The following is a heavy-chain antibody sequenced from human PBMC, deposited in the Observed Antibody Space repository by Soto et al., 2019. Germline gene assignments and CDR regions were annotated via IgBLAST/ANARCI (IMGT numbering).Heavy chain of an antibody. CDR3: ARERIAAAGTAYFDY. V-gene: IGHV3-33*01. J-gene: IGHJ4*02. CDR1: GFTFSNYG. D-gene: IGHD6-13*01. Sequence: PGGSLRLSCAASGFTFSNYGMHWVRQAPGKGLEWVAAIWYDGSNKYYADSVKGRFTISRDISKNTLYLQMNSLRAEDTAVYYCARERIAAAGTAYFDYWGQGTLVTVSS. CDR2: IWYDGSNK.